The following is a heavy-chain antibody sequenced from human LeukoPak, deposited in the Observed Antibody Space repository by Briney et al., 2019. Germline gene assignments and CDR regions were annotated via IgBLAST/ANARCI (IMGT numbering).Heavy chain of an antibody. CDR2: INAGNGNT. CDR3: ARGYAGDIGYYYGMDV. CDR1: GYTFTSYA. J-gene: IGHJ6*04. D-gene: IGHD2-15*01. Sequence: ASVKVSCKASGYTFTSYAMHWERQAPGQRLEWMGWINAGNGNTKYSQKFQGRVTITRDTSASTAYMELSSLRSEDTAVYYRARGYAGDIGYYYGMDVWGKGTTVTVSS. V-gene: IGHV1-3*01.